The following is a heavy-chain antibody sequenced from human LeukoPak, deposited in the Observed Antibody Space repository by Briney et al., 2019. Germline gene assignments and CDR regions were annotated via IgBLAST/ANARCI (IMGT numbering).Heavy chain of an antibody. Sequence: PGGSLRLSCAASGFTFDDYAMHWVRHAPGKGLEWVSGISWNSGSIGYADSVKGRFTISRDNAKNSLYLQMNSLRAEDTALYYCARGSGWKPIDYWGQGTLVTVSS. J-gene: IGHJ4*02. CDR3: ARGSGWKPIDY. D-gene: IGHD6-25*01. CDR2: ISWNSGSI. CDR1: GFTFDDYA. V-gene: IGHV3-9*01.